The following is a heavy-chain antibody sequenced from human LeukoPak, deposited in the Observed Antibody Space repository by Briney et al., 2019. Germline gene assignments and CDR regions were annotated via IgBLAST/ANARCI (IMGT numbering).Heavy chain of an antibody. CDR2: IYSSGST. CDR3: ARGYRQWLVL. D-gene: IGHD6-19*01. CDR1: GGSFSSYY. Sequence: SETLSLTCTVSGGSFSSYYSSWIRQPAGKGLEWIGRIYSSGSTNYNTSLKSRVTMSVDTSKNQFSLKLRSVTAADTAVYHCARGYRQWLVLWGQGTLVTVSS. J-gene: IGHJ4*02. V-gene: IGHV4-4*07.